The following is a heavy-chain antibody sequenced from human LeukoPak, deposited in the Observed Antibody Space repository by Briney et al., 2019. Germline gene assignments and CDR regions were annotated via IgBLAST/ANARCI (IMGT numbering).Heavy chain of an antibody. CDR2: IYYSGST. CDR1: GGAISSDHY. Sequence: MASETLSLTCTVSGGAISSDHYWGWIRQPPGMGLEWIGSIYYSGSTYYSPSLKSRVTISVDTSKNQFSLKLSSVTAADTAVYYCARNTYGNNWSYFDYWGQGSLVTVSS. V-gene: IGHV4-39*01. CDR3: ARNTYGNNWSYFDY. D-gene: IGHD1-1*01. J-gene: IGHJ4*02.